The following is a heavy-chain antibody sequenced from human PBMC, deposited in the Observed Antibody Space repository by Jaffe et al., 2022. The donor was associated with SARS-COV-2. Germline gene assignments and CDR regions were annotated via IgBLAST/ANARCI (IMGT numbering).Heavy chain of an antibody. CDR1: GFTFSSYS. V-gene: IGHV3-21*01. Sequence: EVQLVESGGGLVKPGGSLRLSCAASGFTFSSYSMNWVRQAPGKGLEWVSSISSSSSYIYYADSVKGRFTISRDNAKNSLYLQMNSLRAEDTAVYYCAREGQLESYYYYGMDVWGQGTTVTVSS. CDR3: AREGQLESYYYYGMDV. J-gene: IGHJ6*02. D-gene: IGHD6-6*01. CDR2: ISSSSSYI.